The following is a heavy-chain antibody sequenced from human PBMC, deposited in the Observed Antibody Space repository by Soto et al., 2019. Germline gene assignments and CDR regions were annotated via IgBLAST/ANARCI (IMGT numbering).Heavy chain of an antibody. Sequence: EVQLVESGGGLVQPGGSLRLSCAASGFTFSNYWMHWVRQAPGKGLVWVSGIRSDGSRTNYADSERGRFTISRDNVKNSLYLQMKSLRAEDTAVYYCARGWSLCRGDWSQGPLVAVSS. J-gene: IGHJ4*02. CDR2: IRSDGSRT. V-gene: IGHV3-74*01. D-gene: IGHD1-26*01. CDR3: ARGWSLCRGD. CDR1: GFTFSNYW.